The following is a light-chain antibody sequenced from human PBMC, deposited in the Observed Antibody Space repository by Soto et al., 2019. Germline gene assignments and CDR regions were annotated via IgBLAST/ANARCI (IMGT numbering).Light chain of an antibody. CDR2: DVN. V-gene: IGLV2-14*01. CDR1: SSDIGGYDY. CDR3: TYYASGRSPVV. Sequence: QSALTQPASVSGSPGQSITLSCTGTSSDIGGYDYVSWYQRHPGKAPKLIIYDVNNRPSGVSNRFSGSKSGNTASLTISGLQAEDEADYYCTYYASGRSPVVFGGGTKLTVL. J-gene: IGLJ2*01.